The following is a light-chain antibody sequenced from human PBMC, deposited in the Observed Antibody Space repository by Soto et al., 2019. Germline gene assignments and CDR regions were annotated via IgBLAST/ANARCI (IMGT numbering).Light chain of an antibody. CDR3: QHYDNYQWT. Sequence: DLQMTQSPSALSASVGDRVTITCRASQIISRWVAWYQQTPGKAPKFLIYKASTLESGVSSRFSGSGYGTEFNLTISSLQPDEAATYYCQHYDNYQWTFGQGTKVEIK. V-gene: IGKV1-5*03. CDR2: KAS. CDR1: QIISRW. J-gene: IGKJ1*01.